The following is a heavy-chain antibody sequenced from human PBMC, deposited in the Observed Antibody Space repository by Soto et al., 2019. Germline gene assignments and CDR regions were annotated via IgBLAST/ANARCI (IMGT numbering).Heavy chain of an antibody. J-gene: IGHJ4*02. D-gene: IGHD5-18*01. CDR3: ATQGGSSYGLEYYFDY. CDR1: GYTFTGYN. Sequence: ASVKVSCKASGYTFTGYNMHWVRRAPGQGLEWMGWINPNTGGTNYAQKFQGWVTMTRDTSISTAYMELSRLGSDDTAVYYCATQGGSSYGLEYYFDYWGQGTPVTVSS. V-gene: IGHV1-2*04. CDR2: INPNTGGT.